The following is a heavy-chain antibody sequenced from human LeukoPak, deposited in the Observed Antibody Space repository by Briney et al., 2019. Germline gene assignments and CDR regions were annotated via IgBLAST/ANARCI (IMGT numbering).Heavy chain of an antibody. V-gene: IGHV1-8*02. D-gene: IGHD5-18*01. Sequence: GASVKVSCKASGYTFTSYDINWVRQATGQGLEWMGWMNPNSGNTGYAQKFQGRVTMTTDTSTSTAYMELRSLRSDDTAVYYCARLFVDTAMRPLYYYYYMDVWGKGTTVTISS. CDR1: GYTFTSYD. CDR3: ARLFVDTAMRPLYYYYYMDV. J-gene: IGHJ6*03. CDR2: MNPNSGNT.